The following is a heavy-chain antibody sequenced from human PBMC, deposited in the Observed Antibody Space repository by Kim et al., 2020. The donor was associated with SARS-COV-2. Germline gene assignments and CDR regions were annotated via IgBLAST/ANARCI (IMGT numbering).Heavy chain of an antibody. Sequence: ESLKISCKGSGYSFTSYWIGWVRQMPGKGLEWMGIIYPGDSDTRYSPSFQGQVTISADKSISTAYLQWSSLKASDTAMYYCAVTQALGYCSGGSCYEPDNWFDPWGQGTLVTVSS. CDR3: AVTQALGYCSGGSCYEPDNWFDP. D-gene: IGHD2-15*01. CDR1: GYSFTSYW. V-gene: IGHV5-51*01. CDR2: IYPGDSDT. J-gene: IGHJ5*02.